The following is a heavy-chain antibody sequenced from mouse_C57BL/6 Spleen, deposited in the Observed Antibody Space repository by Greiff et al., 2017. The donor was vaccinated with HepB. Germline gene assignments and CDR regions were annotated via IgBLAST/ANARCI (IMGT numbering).Heavy chain of an antibody. D-gene: IGHD2-12*01. J-gene: IGHJ2*01. CDR3: ARHLGYDNFDY. CDR2: ISSGGSYT. CDR1: GFTFSSYG. V-gene: IGHV5-6*01. Sequence: EVHLVESGGDLVKPGGSLKLSCAASGFTFSSYGMSWVRQTPDKRLEWVATISSGGSYTYYPDSVKGRFTISRDNAKNTLYLQMSSLKSEDTAMYYCARHLGYDNFDYWGQGTTLTVSS.